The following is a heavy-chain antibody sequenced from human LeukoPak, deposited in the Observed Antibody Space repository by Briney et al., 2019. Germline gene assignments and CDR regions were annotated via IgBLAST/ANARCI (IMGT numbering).Heavy chain of an antibody. V-gene: IGHV3-30*02. CDR2: IHYTGLKA. Sequence: GGSLRLSCAASGSTFSSYGMHWVRQAPDKGLEWVAFIHYTGLKANYADSVNGRFTISRDNSQNTLYLQMKNRRGENTVVYYGAKEGGIGIFYQYFRQWGKGPLVIVSS. D-gene: IGHD3-3*02. J-gene: IGHJ1*01. CDR3: AKEGGIGIFYQYFRQ. CDR1: GSTFSSYG.